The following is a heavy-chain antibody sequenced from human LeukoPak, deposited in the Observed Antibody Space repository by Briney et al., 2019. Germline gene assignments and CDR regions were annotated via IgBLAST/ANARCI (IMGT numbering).Heavy chain of an antibody. CDR3: ARSDYYGSGSYLGY. V-gene: IGHV3-30*04. CDR2: ISYDGSNK. D-gene: IGHD3-10*01. Sequence: GGSLRLSCAASGFTFSTYAMHWVRQAPGKGLEWVAIISYDGSNKYYADSVKGRFTISRDNSKNTLYLQVNSLGAEDTAVYYCARSDYYGSGSYLGYWGQGTLVTVSS. CDR1: GFTFSTYA. J-gene: IGHJ4*02.